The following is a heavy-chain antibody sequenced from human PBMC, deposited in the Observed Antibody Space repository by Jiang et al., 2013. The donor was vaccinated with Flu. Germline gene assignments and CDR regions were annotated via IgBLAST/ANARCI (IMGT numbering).Heavy chain of an antibody. CDR2: ISWNSGSI. D-gene: IGHD6-19*01. V-gene: IGHV3-9*01. J-gene: IGHJ4*02. CDR1: GFTFDDNA. Sequence: VQLLESGGGLVQPGRSLRLSCAVSGFTFDDNAIYWVRQAPGKGLEWVSGISWNSGSIGYADSVKGRFTISRDNAKNSLYLQMNSLRAEDTALYYCVKDKTSGWYSYFDYWGQGTLVTVSS. CDR3: VKDKTSGWYSYFDY.